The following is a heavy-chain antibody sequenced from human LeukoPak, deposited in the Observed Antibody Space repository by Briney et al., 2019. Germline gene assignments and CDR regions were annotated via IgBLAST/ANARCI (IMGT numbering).Heavy chain of an antibody. Sequence: GGSLRLSCAASGFTFSSYGMHWVRQAPGKGLEWVAVIWYDGSNKYYADSVKGRFTISRDNSKNTLYLQMNSLRAEDTAVYYCARRYDRLLIPFYDYWGQGTLVTVSS. V-gene: IGHV3-33*01. CDR3: ARRYDRLLIPFYDY. CDR2: IWYDGSNK. J-gene: IGHJ4*02. CDR1: GFTFSSYG. D-gene: IGHD3-22*01.